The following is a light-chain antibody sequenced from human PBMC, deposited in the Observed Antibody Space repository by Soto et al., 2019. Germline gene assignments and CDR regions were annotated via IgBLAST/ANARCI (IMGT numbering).Light chain of an antibody. CDR3: QQSYSNPRT. CDR2: AAS. V-gene: IGKV1-39*01. Sequence: DIHMTQSPSSLSASVGDRVTITCRASQSISSYLNWYQQKQGKAPKLLIYAASSLQSGVPSRFSGSGSGTDFTLPISSLQPEDFQTYYCQQSYSNPRTFGQGTKV. J-gene: IGKJ1*01. CDR1: QSISSY.